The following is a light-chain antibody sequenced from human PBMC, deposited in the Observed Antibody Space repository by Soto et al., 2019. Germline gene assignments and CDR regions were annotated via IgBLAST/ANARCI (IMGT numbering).Light chain of an antibody. CDR1: QSVSSN. J-gene: IGKJ1*01. CDR2: GAS. Sequence: EVVMTQSPATLSVSPGERATLSCRASQSVSSNLAWYQQKPGQAPRLLIYGASTRATGIPARFSGRGSGTEFTLTIFSLQSEDFAVYYCQQYDIWPLTFGQGTKVDI. V-gene: IGKV3-15*01. CDR3: QQYDIWPLT.